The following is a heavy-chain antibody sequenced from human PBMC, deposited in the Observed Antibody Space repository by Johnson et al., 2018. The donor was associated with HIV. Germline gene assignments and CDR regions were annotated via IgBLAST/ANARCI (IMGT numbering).Heavy chain of an antibody. CDR2: IKSKTDGGTT. D-gene: IGHD1-1*01. V-gene: IGHV3-15*01. J-gene: IGHJ3*02. CDR3: ASQFAGNNWSPVAFDI. CDR1: GFTFSNAW. Sequence: EVQLVESGGGLVKPGGSLRLSCAASGFTFSNAWMSWVRQAPGKGLEWVGRIKSKTDGGTTDYADTVKGRFTISRDDVKNTLYLQMNSLTTEDTAIYCCASQFAGNNWSPVAFDIWGQGTMVTVSS.